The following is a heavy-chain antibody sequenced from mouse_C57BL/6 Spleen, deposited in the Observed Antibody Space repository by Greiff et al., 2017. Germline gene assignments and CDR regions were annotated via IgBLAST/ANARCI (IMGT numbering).Heavy chain of an antibody. J-gene: IGHJ1*03. CDR3: ARYYYGSRGYFDY. CDR1: GYTFTSYW. D-gene: IGHD1-1*01. V-gene: IGHV1-61*01. CDR2: IYPSDSET. Sequence: QVQLQQPGAELVRPGSSVKLSCKASGYTFTSYWMHWVKQRPGQGLEWIGNIYPSDSETHYNQKFKGKATLTVDKSSSTAYMQLSSLTSEDSAVYYCARYYYGSRGYFDYWGTGTTVTVSA.